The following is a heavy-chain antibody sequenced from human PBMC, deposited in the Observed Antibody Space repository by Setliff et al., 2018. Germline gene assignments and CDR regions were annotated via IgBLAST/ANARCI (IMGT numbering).Heavy chain of an antibody. CDR2: INPSGGST. CDR1: GYTFTSYY. Sequence: GASVKVSCKASGYTFTSYYMHWVRQAPGQGLEWMGIINPSGGSTSYAQKFRGRVTMTRDTSTSTVYMELSSLRSEDTAVYYCAREQLVDRGFDYWGQGTLVTVSS. CDR3: AREQLVDRGFDY. V-gene: IGHV1-46*01. D-gene: IGHD6-6*01. J-gene: IGHJ4*02.